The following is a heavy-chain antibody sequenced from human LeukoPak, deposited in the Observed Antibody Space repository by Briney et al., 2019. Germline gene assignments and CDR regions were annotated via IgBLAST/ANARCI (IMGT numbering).Heavy chain of an antibody. V-gene: IGHV4-59*08. CDR1: GGSISSYY. D-gene: IGHD3-22*01. Sequence: SETLSLTCGVSGGSISSYYWSWLRQSPAKGLEWIGYIHYRGSTNYNPSLKSRLTISVNTSKNHFSLKLSSVTAADTAVYYCARHADSSGYYYHFDYWGQGALVTVSS. CDR2: IHYRGST. CDR3: ARHADSSGYYYHFDY. J-gene: IGHJ4*02.